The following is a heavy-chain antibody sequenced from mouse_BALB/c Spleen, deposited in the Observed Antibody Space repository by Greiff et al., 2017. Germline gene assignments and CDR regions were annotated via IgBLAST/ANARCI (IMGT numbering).Heavy chain of an antibody. Sequence: EVKLVESGGGLVQPGGSLRLSCATSGFTFTDYYMSWVRQPPGKALEWLGFISNKANGYTTEYSASVKGRFTISRDNSQSILYLQMNTLRAEDSATYYCARDEELRRGSAMDYWGQGTSVTVSS. D-gene: IGHD2-4*01. J-gene: IGHJ4*01. V-gene: IGHV7-3*02. CDR2: ISNKANGYTT. CDR3: ARDEELRRGSAMDY. CDR1: GFTFTDYY.